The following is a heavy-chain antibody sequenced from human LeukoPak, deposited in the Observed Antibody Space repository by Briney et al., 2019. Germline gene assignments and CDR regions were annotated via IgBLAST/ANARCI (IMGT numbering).Heavy chain of an antibody. CDR1: GGTFSSYA. Sequence: SVKVSCKASGGTFSSYAISWVRQAPGQGLEWMGGIIPIFGTANYAQKFQGRVTITADESTSTAYMELSSLRPEDTAVYYCARAGGYSGGLTYYYGMDVWGQGTTVTVSS. D-gene: IGHD5-12*01. J-gene: IGHJ6*02. CDR3: ARAGGYSGGLTYYYGMDV. CDR2: IIPIFGTA. V-gene: IGHV1-69*13.